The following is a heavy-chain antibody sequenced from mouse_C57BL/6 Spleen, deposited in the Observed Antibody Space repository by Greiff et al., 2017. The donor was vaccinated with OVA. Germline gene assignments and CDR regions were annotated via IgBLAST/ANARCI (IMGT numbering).Heavy chain of an antibody. J-gene: IGHJ4*01. Sequence: QVQLKQSGAELVRPGTSVKVSCKASGYAFTNYLIEWVKQRPGQGLEWIGVINPGSGGTNYNEKFKGKATLTADKSSSTAYMQLSSLTSEDSAVYFCARRSYYGSSPRAMDYWGQGTSVTVSS. CDR2: INPGSGGT. V-gene: IGHV1-54*01. CDR1: GYAFTNYL. D-gene: IGHD1-1*01. CDR3: ARRSYYGSSPRAMDY.